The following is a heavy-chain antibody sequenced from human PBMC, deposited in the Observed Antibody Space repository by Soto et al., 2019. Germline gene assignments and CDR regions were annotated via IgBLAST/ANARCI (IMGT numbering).Heavy chain of an antibody. J-gene: IGHJ4*02. V-gene: IGHV3-74*01. D-gene: IGHD2-8*02. CDR2: ISPDGSDV. CDR1: GFPFTDYW. Sequence: PGGTMRFSCAASGFPFTDYWMNWVRQTPEKGLMWVSRISPDGSDVGYADSVEGRFTVSRDNAKNTLYLQMHSLRAEDTAMYYCACWGHIVPVAPSDFDRWGQGTLVTVSS. CDR3: ACWGHIVPVAPSDFDR.